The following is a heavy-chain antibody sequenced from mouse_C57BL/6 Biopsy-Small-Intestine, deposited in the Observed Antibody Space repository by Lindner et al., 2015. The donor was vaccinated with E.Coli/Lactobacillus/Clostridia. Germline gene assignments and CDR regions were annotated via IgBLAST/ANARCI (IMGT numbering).Heavy chain of an antibody. J-gene: IGHJ4*01. CDR2: IRSKSSNFAT. Sequence: VQLQESGGGLVQPKGSLKLSCAASGFTFNSYAMHWVRQAPGKGLEWVARIRSKSSNFATYYADSVKDRFTTSRDDSQSMLYLQMNNLKTEDTAMYYCVRDRSDSSGYPYAMDYWGQGTSVTVSS. CDR3: VRDRSDSSGYPYAMDY. D-gene: IGHD3-2*02. CDR1: GFTFNSYA. V-gene: IGHV10-3*01.